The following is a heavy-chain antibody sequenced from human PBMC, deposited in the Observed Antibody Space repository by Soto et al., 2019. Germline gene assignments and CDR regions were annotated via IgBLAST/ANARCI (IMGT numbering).Heavy chain of an antibody. J-gene: IGHJ6*03. CDR3: AQSRGDCSGGSCYSYRWRDYYYYYYMDV. Sequence: GGSLRLSCAASGFTFSSYSMNWVRQAPGKGLEWVSSISSSSSYIYYADSVKGRFTISRDNAKNSLYLQMNSLRAEDTAVYYCAQSRGDCSGGSCYSYRWRDYYYYYYMDVWGKGTTVTVSS. CDR2: ISSSSSYI. CDR1: GFTFSSYS. V-gene: IGHV3-21*01. D-gene: IGHD2-15*01.